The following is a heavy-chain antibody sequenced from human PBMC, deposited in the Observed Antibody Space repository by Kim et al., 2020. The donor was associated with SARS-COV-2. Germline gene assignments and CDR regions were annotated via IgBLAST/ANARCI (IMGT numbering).Heavy chain of an antibody. CDR1: GGSISSSNW. V-gene: IGHV4-4*02. Sequence: SETLSLTCAVSGGSISSSNWWSWVRQPPGKGLEWIGEIYHSGSTNYNPSLKRRVTISVDKSKNQFSLKLSSVTAEDTAVYYCARVAHASIAVAGTGFDYWGQGTLVTVSS. D-gene: IGHD6-19*01. J-gene: IGHJ4*02. CDR2: IYHSGST. CDR3: ARVAHASIAVAGTGFDY.